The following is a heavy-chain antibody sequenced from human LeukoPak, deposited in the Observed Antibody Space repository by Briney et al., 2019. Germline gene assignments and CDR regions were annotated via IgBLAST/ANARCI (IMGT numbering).Heavy chain of an antibody. CDR1: GGSFSGYY. CDR3: ARDPTTVTTIFDS. V-gene: IGHV4-34*01. J-gene: IGHJ4*02. D-gene: IGHD4-17*01. Sequence: PSETLSLTCAVYGGSFSGYYWSWIRQPPGKGLEWIGEINHSGSTNYNPSLESRVTISVDTSKNQVSLRLRSVTAADTAVYYCARDPTTVTTIFDSWGQGTLVTVSS. CDR2: INHSGST.